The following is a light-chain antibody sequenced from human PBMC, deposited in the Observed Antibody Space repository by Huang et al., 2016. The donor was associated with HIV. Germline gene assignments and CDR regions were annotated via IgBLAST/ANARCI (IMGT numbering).Light chain of an antibody. CDR2: KVS. CDR3: MQGTQWPPT. CDR1: HSLVYSDVTSY. J-gene: IGKJ1*01. V-gene: IGKV2-30*01. Sequence: DVVMTQSPLSLPVTLGQPASISCRSSHSLVYSDVTSYLNWFQQRPGQSPRRLIYKVSNRDSGVPDRFSGSGSGTDFTLKISRVEAEDVGVYYCMQGTQWPPTFGQGTKVEIK.